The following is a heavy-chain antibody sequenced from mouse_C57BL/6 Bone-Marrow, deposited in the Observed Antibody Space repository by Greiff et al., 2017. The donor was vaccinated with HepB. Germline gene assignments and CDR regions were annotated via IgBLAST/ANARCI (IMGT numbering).Heavy chain of an antibody. J-gene: IGHJ3*01. CDR1: GYTFTDYY. CDR2: INPNNGGT. V-gene: IGHV1-26*01. D-gene: IGHD1-1*01. Sequence: EVQLQQSGPELVKPGASVKISCKASGYTFTDYYMNWVKQSHGKSLEWIGDINPNNGGTSYNQKFKGKATLTVDKSSSTAYMELRSLTSEDSAVYYCARVYYGSSAAWFAYWGQGTLVTVSA. CDR3: ARVYYGSSAAWFAY.